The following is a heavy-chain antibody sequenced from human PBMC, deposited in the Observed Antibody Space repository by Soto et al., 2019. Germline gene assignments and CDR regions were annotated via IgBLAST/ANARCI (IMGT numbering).Heavy chain of an antibody. J-gene: IGHJ5*02. CDR3: ARELRDYDMLTGYYSYWFDP. CDR2: ISSSSSTI. D-gene: IGHD3-9*01. CDR1: GFTFSSYS. V-gene: IGHV3-48*01. Sequence: EVQLVESGGGLVQPGGSLRLSCAASGFTFSSYSMNWVRQAPGKGLEWVSYISSSSSTIYYADSGKGRFTLSRANAKNSLYLQMNSLSAEDTAVDDCARELRDYDMLTGYYSYWFDPWGQGTLVTVSS.